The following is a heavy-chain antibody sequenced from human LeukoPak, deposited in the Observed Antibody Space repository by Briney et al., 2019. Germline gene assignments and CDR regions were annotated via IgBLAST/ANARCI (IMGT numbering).Heavy chain of an antibody. Sequence: PGGSLRLSCTVSGFTVSTNSMSWVRQAPGKGLEWVSFIYSDNTHYSDSVKGRFTISRDNSKNTLYLQMNSLRAEDTAVYYCAKGADYDILTGNYFDYWGQGTLVTVSS. J-gene: IGHJ4*02. CDR3: AKGADYDILTGNYFDY. CDR2: IYSDNT. CDR1: GFTVSTNS. V-gene: IGHV3-53*01. D-gene: IGHD3-9*01.